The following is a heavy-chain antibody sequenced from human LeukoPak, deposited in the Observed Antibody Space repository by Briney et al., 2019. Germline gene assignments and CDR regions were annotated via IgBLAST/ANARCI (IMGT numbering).Heavy chain of an antibody. CDR1: GFTFSSYA. J-gene: IGHJ5*02. Sequence: QPGGSLRLSCAASGFTFSSYAMHWVRQAPGKGLEWVAVISYDGSNKYYADSVKGRFTISRDNSKNTLYLQMNSLRAEDTAVYYCVRVGGLLCFGGGWFDPWGQGTLVTVSS. CDR2: ISYDGSNK. D-gene: IGHD3-10*01. CDR3: VRVGGLLCFGGGWFDP. V-gene: IGHV3-30-3*01.